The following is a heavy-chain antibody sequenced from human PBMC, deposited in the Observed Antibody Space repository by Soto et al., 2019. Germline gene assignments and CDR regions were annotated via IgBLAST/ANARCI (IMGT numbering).Heavy chain of an antibody. J-gene: IGHJ4*02. CDR2: ISYGGST. D-gene: IGHD3-22*01. V-gene: IGHV4-31*03. Sequence: SETLSLTCTVSGGSINSGGYCWSWIRQHPGKGLDWIGCISYGGSTSYNPSLKSRVTISVDTSKNQFSLKLTSVTAADTAVYYCARAPTYYYDSSGPKFDYWGQGTLVTVSS. CDR3: ARAPTYYYDSSGPKFDY. CDR1: GGSINSGGYC.